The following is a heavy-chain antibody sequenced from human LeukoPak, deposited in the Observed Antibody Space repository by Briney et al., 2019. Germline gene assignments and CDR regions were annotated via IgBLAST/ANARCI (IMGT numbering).Heavy chain of an antibody. CDR1: GGSISSYY. CDR2: IYYSGST. Sequence: KPSETLSLTCTVSGGSISSYYWSWIRQPPGKGLEWIGYIYYSGSTNYNPSLKSRVTISVDTSKNQSSLKLSSVTAADTAVYYCARGVGDGYTYNYWGQGTLVTVSS. D-gene: IGHD5-24*01. CDR3: ARGVGDGYTYNY. J-gene: IGHJ4*02. V-gene: IGHV4-59*01.